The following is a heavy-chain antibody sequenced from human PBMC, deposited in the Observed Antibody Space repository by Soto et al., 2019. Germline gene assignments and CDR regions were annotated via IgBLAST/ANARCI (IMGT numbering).Heavy chain of an antibody. CDR1: GFTFSSYG. D-gene: IGHD5-18*01. J-gene: IGHJ6*02. V-gene: IGHV3-30*18. CDR2: ISYDGSNK. CDR3: AKTNTAMVPYYYSYGMDV. Sequence: QVQLVESGGGVVQPGRSLRLSCAASGFTFSSYGMHWFRQAPGKGLEWVAVISYDGSNKYYADSVKGRFTISRDNSKNTLYLQMNSLRAEDTAVYYCAKTNTAMVPYYYSYGMDVWGQGTTVTVSS.